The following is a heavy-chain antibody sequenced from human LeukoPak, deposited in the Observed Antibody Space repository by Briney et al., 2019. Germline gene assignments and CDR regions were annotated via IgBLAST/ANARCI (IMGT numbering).Heavy chain of an antibody. D-gene: IGHD3-22*01. CDR1: GFTFSSYW. CDR3: ARARPINTMIVPGSFDY. V-gene: IGHV3-74*01. J-gene: IGHJ4*02. Sequence: GGSLRLSCAASGFTFSSYWMHWVRQAPGKGLVWVSRINSDGSSTSYADSVKGRFTISRDNAKNTLYLQMNSLRAEDTAVYYCARARPINTMIVPGSFDYWGQGTLVTVSS. CDR2: INSDGSST.